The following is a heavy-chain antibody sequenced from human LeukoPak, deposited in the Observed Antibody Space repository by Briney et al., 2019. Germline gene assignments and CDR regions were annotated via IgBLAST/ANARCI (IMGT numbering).Heavy chain of an antibody. CDR3: AADSRYSYGYVY. CDR1: GFTFSRDL. V-gene: IGHV3-7*01. Sequence: GGALRLSCAPPGFTFSRDLVSSVRQAPGKGRGWVANIKQDGSEKYYVHSVKGRVTISRDNEHNSVYLQMNSLRAEDTAVYYCAADSRYSYGYVYWGQATLVSVSS. D-gene: IGHD5-18*01. CDR2: IKQDGSEK. J-gene: IGHJ4*02.